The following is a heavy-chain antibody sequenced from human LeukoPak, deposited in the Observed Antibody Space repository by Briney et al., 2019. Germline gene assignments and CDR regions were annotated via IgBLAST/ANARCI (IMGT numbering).Heavy chain of an antibody. D-gene: IGHD6-19*01. CDR3: ARGGSSGWYSYLAAFDI. J-gene: IGHJ3*02. V-gene: IGHV1-2*02. CDR1: GYTFTGYY. Sequence: GASVKVSCKASGYTFTGYYMHWVRQAPGQGLEWMGWINPNSGGTNYAQKFQGRVTMTRDTSISTAYMELSRLRSDDTAVYYCARGGSSGWYSYLAAFDIWGQGTMVTVSS. CDR2: INPNSGGT.